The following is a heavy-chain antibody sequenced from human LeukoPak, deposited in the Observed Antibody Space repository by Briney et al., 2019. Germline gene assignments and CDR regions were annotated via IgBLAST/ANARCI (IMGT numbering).Heavy chain of an antibody. Sequence: GASVKVSCKASGRTFSSYAISWVRQAPGQGLEWMGGIIPIFGTANYAQKFQGRVTITTDESTSTAYMELSSLRSEDTAVYYCARSVGGGNSGYYYYYMDVWGKGTTVTVSS. CDR3: ARSVGGGNSGYYYYYMDV. V-gene: IGHV1-69*05. D-gene: IGHD4-23*01. CDR1: GRTFSSYA. CDR2: IIPIFGTA. J-gene: IGHJ6*03.